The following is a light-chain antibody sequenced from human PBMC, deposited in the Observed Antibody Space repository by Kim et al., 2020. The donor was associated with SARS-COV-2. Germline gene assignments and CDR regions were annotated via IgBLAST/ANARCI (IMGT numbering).Light chain of an antibody. V-gene: IGKV1-27*01. CDR3: QKYNSAPWT. Sequence: ASVGNRVTITCRASKVINNYLSCYQQTPGNAHTVLFYGASTLHSGVPSRFSGSGSGTDFTLTISSLQPEYVGTYFCQKYNSAPWTFGHGTKVDIK. J-gene: IGKJ1*01. CDR2: GAS. CDR1: KVINNY.